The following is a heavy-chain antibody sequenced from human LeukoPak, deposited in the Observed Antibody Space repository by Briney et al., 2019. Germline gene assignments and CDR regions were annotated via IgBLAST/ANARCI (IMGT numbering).Heavy chain of an antibody. Sequence: GESLKISCKGSGSRFTTYWIGWVRQMPGKGLELMGIIHPGDSNTRYSPSFQGQVTMSADKSISNAYLQWSSLKASDTAMFYCARYCSDASCGYFDYWGQGTLVTVSS. D-gene: IGHD2-15*01. CDR2: IHPGDSNT. CDR1: GSRFTTYW. V-gene: IGHV5-51*01. CDR3: ARYCSDASCGYFDY. J-gene: IGHJ4*02.